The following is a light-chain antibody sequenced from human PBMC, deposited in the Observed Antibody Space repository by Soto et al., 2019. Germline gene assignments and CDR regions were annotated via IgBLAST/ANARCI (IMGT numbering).Light chain of an antibody. CDR2: DVT. Sequence: QSALTQPASLSGSPGQSTTISCTGTRSEVGHYNEVSWYQQRPGRAPKLLIYDVTNRPSGVSNRFSGPKSGNTASLTISGLQAEDEAYYFCSSHATGSTLIFGGGTKVTVL. CDR3: SSHATGSTLI. V-gene: IGLV2-14*03. J-gene: IGLJ2*01. CDR1: RSEVGHYNE.